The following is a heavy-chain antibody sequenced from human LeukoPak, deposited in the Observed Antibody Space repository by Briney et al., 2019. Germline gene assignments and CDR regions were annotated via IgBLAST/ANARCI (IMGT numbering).Heavy chain of an antibody. V-gene: IGHV1-18*04. CDR1: GYTFTGYY. J-gene: IGHJ5*02. Sequence: ASVKVSCKASGYTFTGYYMHWVRQAPGQGLEWMGWISAYNGNTNYAQKLRGRVTMTTDTSTSTAYMELRSLRSDDTAVYYCARDLVRGVIITPSPFDPWGQGTLVTVSS. CDR3: ARDLVRGVIITPSPFDP. CDR2: ISAYNGNT. D-gene: IGHD3-10*01.